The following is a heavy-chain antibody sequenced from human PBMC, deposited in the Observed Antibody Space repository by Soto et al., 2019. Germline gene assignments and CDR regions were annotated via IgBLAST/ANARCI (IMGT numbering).Heavy chain of an antibody. CDR3: ARDFAYFDS. D-gene: IGHD3-3*01. CDR1: GYFIGAGGYY. V-gene: IGHV4-31*03. J-gene: IGHJ4*02. Sequence: QIELQESGPGLVKPSQTLSLTCFVSGYFIGAGGYYWSWIRHHPGKGLEWIGSFYSSGSIIYNPSLRSRVSITGDMSTNQFSLNLDSVTAADTAVYFCARDFAYFDSWGQGTLVTVSS. CDR2: FYSSGSI.